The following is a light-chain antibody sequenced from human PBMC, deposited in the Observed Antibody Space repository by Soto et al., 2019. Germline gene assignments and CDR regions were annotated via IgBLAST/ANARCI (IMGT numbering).Light chain of an antibody. J-gene: IGKJ1*01. Sequence: EIVLTQSPGTLSLSPGERATLSCRASQSVSSSYLAWYQQKPGQAPRLLIYGASSRATGIPDRFSGSGSGTDFTHSISRLEPEDFAVYYCQQYSSLWTFGQGTKVDIK. CDR3: QQYSSLWT. CDR1: QSVSSSY. V-gene: IGKV3-20*01. CDR2: GAS.